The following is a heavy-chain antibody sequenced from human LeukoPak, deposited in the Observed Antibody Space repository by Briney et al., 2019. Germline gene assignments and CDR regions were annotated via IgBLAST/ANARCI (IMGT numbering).Heavy chain of an antibody. Sequence: SVKVSCKASGGTFSSYAISWVRQAPGQGLEWMGGIIPIFGTANYAQKFQGRVTMTRDTSTSTVYMELSSLRSEDTAVYYCAREDTAIASKYNWFDPWGQGTLVTVPS. CDR3: AREDTAIASKYNWFDP. CDR2: IIPIFGTA. CDR1: GGTFSSYA. V-gene: IGHV1-69*05. D-gene: IGHD5-18*01. J-gene: IGHJ5*02.